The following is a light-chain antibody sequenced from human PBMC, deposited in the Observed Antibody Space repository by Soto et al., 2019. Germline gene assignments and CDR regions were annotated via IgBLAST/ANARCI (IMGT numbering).Light chain of an antibody. Sequence: QSVLTQPPSVSGAPGQTVTISCTGDSSGIGAASDVHWYQHRPGQAPKLLIYRSKNRPSGVPARFSASKSGSSASLAITGLQAEDEADYYCQSSVNSLSGSYVFGTGTKVSVL. CDR3: QSSVNSLSGSYV. CDR1: SSGIGAASD. V-gene: IGLV1-40*01. CDR2: RSK. J-gene: IGLJ1*01.